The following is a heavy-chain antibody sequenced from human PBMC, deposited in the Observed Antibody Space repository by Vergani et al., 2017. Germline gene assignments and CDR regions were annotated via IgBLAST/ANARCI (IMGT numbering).Heavy chain of an antibody. D-gene: IGHD1-1*01. Sequence: EVQLVQSGAEVKKAGESLKISGEGAGDRFPSEGNGWGRQKPGKGLEWMGIIYPGDSDVRYNPSFQGQVTISADKSINTAYLEWSSLKVSDTAMYFCARHSTGETGRGFDPWGQGTQVTVSS. J-gene: IGHJ5*02. CDR3: ARHSTGETGRGFDP. CDR1: GDRFPSEG. V-gene: IGHV5-51*01. CDR2: IYPGDSDV.